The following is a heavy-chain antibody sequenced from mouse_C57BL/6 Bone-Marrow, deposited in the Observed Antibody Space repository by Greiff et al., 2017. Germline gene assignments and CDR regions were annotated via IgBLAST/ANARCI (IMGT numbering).Heavy chain of an antibody. V-gene: IGHV1-50*01. CDR3: ARVVTTLEDFDY. D-gene: IGHD2-2*01. CDR1: GYTFTSYW. CDR2: IDPSDSYT. Sequence: VQLQQSGAELVKPGASVKLSCKASGYTFTSYWMQWVKQRPGQGLEWIGEIDPSDSYTNYNQKFKGKATLTVDTSSSTAYMQLSSLTSEDSAVYYCARVVTTLEDFDYWGQGTTLTVSS. J-gene: IGHJ2*01.